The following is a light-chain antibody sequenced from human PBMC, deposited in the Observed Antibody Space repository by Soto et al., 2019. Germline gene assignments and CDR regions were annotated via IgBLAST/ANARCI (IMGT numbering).Light chain of an antibody. CDR1: SSDVGSYNL. V-gene: IGLV2-23*02. Sequence: QSVLTQPASVSGSPGQSITISCTGTSSDVGSYNLVSWYQQHPGKAPKLMIYEVSKRPSGVSNRFSGSKSGNTASLTISGLQAEDEADYYCCSYAGSAVFGGGTQLTVL. J-gene: IGLJ7*01. CDR3: CSYAGSAV. CDR2: EVS.